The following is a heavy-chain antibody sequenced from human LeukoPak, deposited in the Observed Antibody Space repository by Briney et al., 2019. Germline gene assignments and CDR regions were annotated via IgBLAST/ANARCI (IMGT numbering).Heavy chain of an antibody. CDR1: GFTFCDYA. V-gene: IGHV3-49*03. D-gene: IGHD1-1*01. Sequence: GGSLRLSCTASGFTFCDYAMSWIRQAPGKGLEWVGFIRSKAYGETADYAASVKGRFTISRDDSKAIAYLQMNSLKTEDTAVYHCTRDRGAYNLYDYWGQGTLVTVSS. CDR3: TRDRGAYNLYDY. CDR2: IRSKAYGETA. J-gene: IGHJ4*02.